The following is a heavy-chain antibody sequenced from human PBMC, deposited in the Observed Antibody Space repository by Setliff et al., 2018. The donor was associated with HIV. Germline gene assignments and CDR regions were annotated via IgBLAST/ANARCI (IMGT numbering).Heavy chain of an antibody. D-gene: IGHD6-13*01. CDR2: IYTSGST. CDR3: ARAAAGRLSAWDY. J-gene: IGHJ4*02. CDR1: GGSISSGSYY. Sequence: TSETLSLTCTVSGGSISSGSYYWSWIRQPAGKGLEWIGRIYTSGSTNYNPSLKSRVTISVDTSKNQFSLKLSSVTAADTAVYYCARAAAGRLSAWDYWGQGTLVTVSS. V-gene: IGHV4-61*02.